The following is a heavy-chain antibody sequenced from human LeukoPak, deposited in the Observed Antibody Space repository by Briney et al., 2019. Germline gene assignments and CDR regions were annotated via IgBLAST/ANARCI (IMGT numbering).Heavy chain of an antibody. J-gene: IGHJ5*02. D-gene: IGHD2-2*01. Sequence: ASVTVSCKASGYTFTSYAISWVRQAPGQGLEWMGGIIPIFGTANYAQKFQGRVTITADESTSTAYMELSSLRSEDTAAYYCAREGCSSTSCPRKWFDPWGQGTLVTVSS. CDR3: AREGCSSTSCPRKWFDP. CDR1: GYTFTSYA. V-gene: IGHV1-69*13. CDR2: IIPIFGTA.